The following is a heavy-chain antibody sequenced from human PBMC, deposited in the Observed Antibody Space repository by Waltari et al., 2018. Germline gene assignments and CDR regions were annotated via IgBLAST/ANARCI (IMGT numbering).Heavy chain of an antibody. Sequence: QLQLQESGPGLVKPSETLSLTCTVSGGSISSSNYYWGWIRQPPGKGLEWIGRSYYSGSTYYNPSLKSRVTISVDTSKNQFSLKLSSATAADTAVYHCASEAVAGNWFDSWGQGTLVTVSS. CDR2: SYYSGST. J-gene: IGHJ5*01. D-gene: IGHD6-19*01. CDR1: GGSISSSNYY. CDR3: ASEAVAGNWFDS. V-gene: IGHV4-39*01.